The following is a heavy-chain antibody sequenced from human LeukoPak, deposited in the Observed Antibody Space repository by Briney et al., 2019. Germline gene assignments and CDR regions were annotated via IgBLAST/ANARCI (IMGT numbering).Heavy chain of an antibody. Sequence: GASVKVSCKASGYIFTGYYMHWVRQPPGLGLKLMGRINPNSGDTNYAQKFQGRVTMTRDTSINTVYMELRRLRSDDTAVYYCARDLNPGNWFDPWGQGTLVTVSS. V-gene: IGHV1-2*06. CDR2: INPNSGDT. CDR3: ARDLNPGNWFDP. CDR1: GYIFTGYY. D-gene: IGHD3-9*01. J-gene: IGHJ5*02.